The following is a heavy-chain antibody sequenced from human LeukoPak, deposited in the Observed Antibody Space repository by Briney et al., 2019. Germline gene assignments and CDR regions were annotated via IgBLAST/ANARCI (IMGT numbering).Heavy chain of an antibody. D-gene: IGHD6-19*01. CDR2: IYSGGST. CDR1: GFSVSSNY. CDR3: ASANSSGWNFDY. V-gene: IGHV3-66*01. J-gene: IGHJ4*02. Sequence: PGGSLRLSCAASGFSVSSNYMSWVRQAPGKGLEWVSFIYSGGSTYYADSVRGRFTISRDNSKNTLYLQMNSLRVEDTAVYYCASANSSGWNFDYWGQGTLVTVSS.